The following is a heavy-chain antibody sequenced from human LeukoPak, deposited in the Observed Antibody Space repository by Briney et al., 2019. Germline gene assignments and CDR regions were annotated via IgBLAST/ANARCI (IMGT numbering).Heavy chain of an antibody. D-gene: IGHD3-9*01. V-gene: IGHV3-48*01. CDR3: ARDYYDILTGYLTPTFDY. CDR1: GFTFSSYS. Sequence: GGSLRLSCAAFGFTFSSYSMNWARQAPGKGLEWVSYIGSSSSTIYYADSVKGRFTISRDNAKNSLYLQMNSLRAEDTAVYYCARDYYDILTGYLTPTFDYWGQGTLVTVSS. J-gene: IGHJ4*02. CDR2: IGSSSSTI.